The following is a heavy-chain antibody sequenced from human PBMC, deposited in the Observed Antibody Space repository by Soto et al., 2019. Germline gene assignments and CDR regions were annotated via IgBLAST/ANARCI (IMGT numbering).Heavy chain of an antibody. CDR1: GFTFSSYA. D-gene: IGHD3-3*01. J-gene: IGHJ4*02. V-gene: IGHV3-23*01. CDR3: AKIGDSPNDYDFWSGYVY. CDR2: ISGSGGST. Sequence: GGSLRLSCAASGFTFSSYAMSWVRQAPGKGLEWVSAISGSGGSTYYADSVKGRFTISRDNSKNTLYLQMNSLRAEDTAVYYCAKIGDSPNDYDFWSGYVYWGQGTLVTVSS.